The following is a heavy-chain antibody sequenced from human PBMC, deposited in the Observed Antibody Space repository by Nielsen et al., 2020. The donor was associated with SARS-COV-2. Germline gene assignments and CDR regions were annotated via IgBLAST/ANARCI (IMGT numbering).Heavy chain of an antibody. CDR3: AKDLLRIAVAGTDY. Sequence: GGSLKLSCAASGFTFNIYGMHWVRQAPGKGLQWVALISYDGSNKYYADSVKGRFTISRDNSKNTLYLQMNSLRTEDTAVYYCAKDLLRIAVAGTDYWGQGTLVTVSS. CDR2: ISYDGSNK. J-gene: IGHJ4*02. CDR1: GFTFNIYG. V-gene: IGHV3-30*18. D-gene: IGHD6-19*01.